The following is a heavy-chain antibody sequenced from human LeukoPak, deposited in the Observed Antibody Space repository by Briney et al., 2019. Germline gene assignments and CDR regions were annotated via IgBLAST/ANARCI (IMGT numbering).Heavy chain of an antibody. Sequence: PGGSLRLSCAASGFTFSSYDMHWVRQAPGKGLEWVAVIWYDGSNKYYADSVKGRFTISRDNSKNTLYLQMNSLRAEDTAVYYCARGKQWLARLFDYWGQGTLVTVSS. J-gene: IGHJ4*02. D-gene: IGHD6-19*01. CDR2: IWYDGSNK. CDR3: ARGKQWLARLFDY. CDR1: GFTFSSYD. V-gene: IGHV3-33*01.